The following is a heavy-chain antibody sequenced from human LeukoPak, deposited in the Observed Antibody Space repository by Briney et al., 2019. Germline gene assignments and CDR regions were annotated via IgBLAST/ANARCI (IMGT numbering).Heavy chain of an antibody. J-gene: IGHJ6*03. CDR3: ARGRVVTHVYYYMDV. CDR2: IYYSGST. D-gene: IGHD4-23*01. V-gene: IGHV4-39*07. CDR1: GGSISSSSYY. Sequence: PSETLSLTCTVSGGSISSSSYYWGWIRQPPGKGLEWIGSIYYSGSTYYNPSLKSRVTISVDTSKNQFSLKLSSVTAADTAVYYCARGRVVTHVYYYMDVWGKGTTVTVSS.